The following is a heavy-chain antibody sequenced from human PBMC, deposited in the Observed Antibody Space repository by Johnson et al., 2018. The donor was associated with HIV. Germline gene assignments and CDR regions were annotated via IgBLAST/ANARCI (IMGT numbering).Heavy chain of an antibody. CDR2: IRYDGDIT. CDR1: GFTFSNYG. J-gene: IGHJ3*02. D-gene: IGHD3/OR15-3a*01. V-gene: IGHV3-30*02. CDR3: AREDWVGAFDI. Sequence: QVQLVESGGGVVQPGGSLRLSCAASGFTFSNYGMHWVRQAPGKGLEWVAFIRYDGDITYYPGSVNGRFTISRENAKNSLYLQMNSLRAGDTAVYYCAREDWVGAFDICGQGTMVSVSS.